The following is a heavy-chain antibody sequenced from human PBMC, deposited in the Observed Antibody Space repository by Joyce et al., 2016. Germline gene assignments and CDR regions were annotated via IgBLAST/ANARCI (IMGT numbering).Heavy chain of an antibody. CDR2: ISWDGGST. CDR1: GFTFDDYT. D-gene: IGHD3-3*01. CDR3: AKDRGGFGVVISSYLDY. V-gene: IGHV3-43*01. Sequence: EVQLVESGGVVVQPGGSLRLSCAASGFTFDDYTMHWVRLAPGKGLEWVSLISWDGGSTYYADSVKGRFTISRDNSKNSLYLQMNSLRTEDTALYYCAKDRGGFGVVISSYLDYWGQGTLVTVSS. J-gene: IGHJ4*02.